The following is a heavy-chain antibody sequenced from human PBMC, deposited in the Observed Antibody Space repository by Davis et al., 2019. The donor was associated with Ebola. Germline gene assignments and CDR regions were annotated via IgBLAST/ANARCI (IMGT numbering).Heavy chain of an antibody. J-gene: IGHJ5*02. CDR3: ARGGPSVYSSSFT. CDR2: INTDGSRT. CDR1: GFTFRSYW. V-gene: IGHV3-74*01. D-gene: IGHD6-13*01. Sequence: HTGGSLRLSCAASGFTFRSYWMHWVRKAAGKGLVWVSRINTDGSRTSYADSVKGRFTISRDNSKNTLHLQLNSLRAEDTAVYYCARGGPSVYSSSFTWGQGTLVTVSS.